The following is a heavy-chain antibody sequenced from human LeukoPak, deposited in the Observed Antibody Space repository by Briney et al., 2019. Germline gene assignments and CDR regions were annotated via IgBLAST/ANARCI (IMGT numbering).Heavy chain of an antibody. J-gene: IGHJ4*02. D-gene: IGHD3-22*01. CDR2: IYTSGST. CDR3: ASGDSSGYYLFDY. V-gene: IGHV4-4*07. CDR1: GGSISRYY. Sequence: SETLSLTCTVSGGSISRYYWSWIRQPAGKGLEWIGRIYTSGSTNYNPSLKSRVTMSVDTSKNQFSLKLSSVTAADTAVYYCASGDSSGYYLFDYWGQGTLVTVSS.